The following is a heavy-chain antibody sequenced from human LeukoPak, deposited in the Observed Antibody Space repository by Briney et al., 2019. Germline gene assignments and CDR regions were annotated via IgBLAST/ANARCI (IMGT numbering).Heavy chain of an antibody. CDR2: IIPILGIA. CDR3: ARVPSSSRYVAKD. V-gene: IGHV1-69*04. CDR1: GGTFSSYA. Sequence: SVKVSCKASGGTFSSYAISWVRQAPGQGLEWMGRIIPILGIANYAQKFQGRVTITADKSTSTAYMELSSLRSEDTAVYYCARVPSSSRYVAKDWGRGTLVTVSS. D-gene: IGHD6-13*01. J-gene: IGHJ4*02.